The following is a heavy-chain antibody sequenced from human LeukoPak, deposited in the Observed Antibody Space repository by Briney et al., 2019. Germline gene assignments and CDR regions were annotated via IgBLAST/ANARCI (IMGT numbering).Heavy chain of an antibody. Sequence: PSETLSLTCTVSGGSISSSSYYWGWIRQPPGKGLEWIGTIYYNGSTYYNPSLKSRVTISVHTSKNQFSLKLSSVTAADTAVYYCARVKHPSSGSYTSYYYYYYMDVWGKGTTVTISS. CDR2: IYYNGST. CDR3: ARVKHPSSGSYTSYYYYYYMDV. V-gene: IGHV4-39*07. J-gene: IGHJ6*03. CDR1: GGSISSSSYY. D-gene: IGHD3-10*01.